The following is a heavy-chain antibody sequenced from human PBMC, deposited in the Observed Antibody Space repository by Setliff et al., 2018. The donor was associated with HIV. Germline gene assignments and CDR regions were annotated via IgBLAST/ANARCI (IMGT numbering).Heavy chain of an antibody. CDR2: ISGYNGNT. CDR3: ARDQMMTMVRGVVMENDY. Sequence: GASVKVSCKASSYTFTRYGISWVRQAPGQGLEWTGWISGYNGNTKYAQSFQGRITMTTDTSTTTAYMELRSLRSDDTAVYFCARDQMMTMVRGVVMENDYWGQGTLVTVSS. D-gene: IGHD3-10*01. V-gene: IGHV1-18*01. J-gene: IGHJ4*02. CDR1: SYTFTRYG.